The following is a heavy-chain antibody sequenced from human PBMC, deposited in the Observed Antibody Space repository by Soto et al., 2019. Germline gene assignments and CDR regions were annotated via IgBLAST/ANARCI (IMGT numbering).Heavy chain of an antibody. V-gene: IGHV1-2*04. CDR1: GYTFTGYY. J-gene: IGHJ3*02. CDR3: ASGIAAAPMTFDI. Sequence: ASVTVSCKASGYTFTGYYMHWVRQAPGQGLEWMGWINPNSGGTNYAQKFQGWVTMTRDTSISTAYMELSRLRSDDTAVYYCASGIAAAPMTFDIWGQGTMVTVSS. D-gene: IGHD6-13*01. CDR2: INPNSGGT.